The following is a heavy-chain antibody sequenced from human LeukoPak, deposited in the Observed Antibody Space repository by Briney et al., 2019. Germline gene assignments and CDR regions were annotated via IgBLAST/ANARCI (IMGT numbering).Heavy chain of an antibody. V-gene: IGHV1-18*01. CDR2: ISAYNGNT. J-gene: IGHJ5*02. CDR1: GYTFTIYG. CDR3: ARGGTTVTTLNRWFDP. Sequence: ASVTVSCKASGYTFTIYGISWVRQAPGQGLEWMGWISAYNGNTNYAQKVQGRVTMTTDTSTSTAYMELRSLRSDDTAVYYCARGGTTVTTLNRWFDPWGQGTLVTVSS. D-gene: IGHD4-17*01.